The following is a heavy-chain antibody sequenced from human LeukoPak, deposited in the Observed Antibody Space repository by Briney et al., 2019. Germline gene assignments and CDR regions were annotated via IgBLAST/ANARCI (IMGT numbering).Heavy chain of an antibody. Sequence: SLSLSCAPSGFTLATNGMNWVRQAPRKGLEWVSGIRGSGDTIYYANSVKCRFTVPRDNSKNTLYLQMNSLRAEDTAVYYCAKDGYDDSSAYYYVRYFDLWGGGTLVTVCS. CDR2: IRGSGDTI. D-gene: IGHD3-22*01. CDR1: GFTLATNG. V-gene: IGHV3-23*01. J-gene: IGHJ2*01. CDR3: AKDGYDDSSAYYYVRYFDL.